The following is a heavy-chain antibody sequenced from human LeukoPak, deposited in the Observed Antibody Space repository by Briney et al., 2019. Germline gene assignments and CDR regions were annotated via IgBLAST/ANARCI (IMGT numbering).Heavy chain of an antibody. J-gene: IGHJ4*02. D-gene: IGHD6-13*01. V-gene: IGHV3-23*01. CDR1: GFTFSSYT. CDR2: ISGNGGTT. Sequence: PGGSLRLSCAASGFTFSSYTMTWVRRAPGKGLEWVSVISGNGGTTYYADSVKGRFTISRDNSKNTLYLQMNSLRVEDTAVYYCAKGRTGYIPDSWGQGTLVTVPS. CDR3: AKGRTGYIPDS.